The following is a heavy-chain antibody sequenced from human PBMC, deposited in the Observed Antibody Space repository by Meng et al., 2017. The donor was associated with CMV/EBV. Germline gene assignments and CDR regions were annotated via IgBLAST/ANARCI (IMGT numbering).Heavy chain of an antibody. D-gene: IGHD2-2*02. CDR3: ARDGGYCSSTSCYIGNWFDP. Sequence: KVSCKGSGYSFTSYWIGWVRQMPGKGLEWMGIIYPGDSDTRYSPSFQGQVTISADKSISTAYLQWSSLKASDTAMYYCARDGGYCSSTSCYIGNWFDPWGQGTLVTVSS. CDR2: IYPGDSDT. V-gene: IGHV5-51*01. J-gene: IGHJ5*02. CDR1: GYSFTSYW.